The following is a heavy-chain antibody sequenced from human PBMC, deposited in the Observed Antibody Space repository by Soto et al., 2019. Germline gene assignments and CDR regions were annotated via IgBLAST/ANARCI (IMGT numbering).Heavy chain of an antibody. CDR1: GFTFTSSA. CDR2: IVVGSGNT. D-gene: IGHD4-17*01. V-gene: IGHV1-58*02. J-gene: IGHJ5*02. Sequence: QMPLVQSGPEVKKPGTSVKVSCKASGFTFTSSAMQWVRQARGQRLEWIGWIVVGSGNTNYAQKFQERVTITRDMSTSTAYMELSSLRSEDTAVYYCAADYGDGREYNWFDPWGQGTLVTVSS. CDR3: AADYGDGREYNWFDP.